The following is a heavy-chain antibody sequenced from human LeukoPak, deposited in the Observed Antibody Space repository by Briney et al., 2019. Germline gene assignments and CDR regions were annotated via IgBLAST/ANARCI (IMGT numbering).Heavy chain of an antibody. CDR2: IYHSGST. D-gene: IGHD3-10*01. V-gene: IGHV4-38-2*01. CDR1: GYSISSGYY. Sequence: PSETLSLTCAVSGYSISSGYYWGWIRQPPGEGVEWIGSIYHSGSTYYNPYRKSRVTRTGDTSKDQFSLKLSSVTAADTAVYSCASHSDVWLGELLANFDYWGQGTLVTVSS. CDR3: ASHSDVWLGELLANFDY. J-gene: IGHJ4*02.